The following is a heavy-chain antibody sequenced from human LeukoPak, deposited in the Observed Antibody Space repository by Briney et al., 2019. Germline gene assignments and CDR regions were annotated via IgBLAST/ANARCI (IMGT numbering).Heavy chain of an antibody. J-gene: IGHJ4*02. D-gene: IGHD6-19*01. V-gene: IGHV1-2*02. CDR1: GYTFTGYY. CDR3: ARSSKQWLDPYYLDY. CDR2: INPNSGGT. Sequence: ASVKVSCKASGYTFTGYYMHWVRQAPGQGLEWMGWINPNSGGTNYAQKFQGRVTMTRDTSISTAYMELSRLRSDDTAVYYCARSSKQWLDPYYLDYWGQGTLVTVSS.